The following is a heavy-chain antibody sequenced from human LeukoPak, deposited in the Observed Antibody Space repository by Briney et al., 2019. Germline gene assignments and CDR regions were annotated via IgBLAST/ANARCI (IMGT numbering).Heavy chain of an antibody. CDR3: ARGGHADAFDI. CDR2: IYSGGPT. CDR1: GFTVSSNY. Sequence: SGGSLRLSCAASGFTVSSNYMSWVRQAPGKGLEWVSVIYSGGPTYYADSVKGRFTIPRDNSKNTLYLQMNSLRAEDTAVYYCARGGHADAFDIWGQGTMVTVSS. V-gene: IGHV3-53*01. J-gene: IGHJ3*02.